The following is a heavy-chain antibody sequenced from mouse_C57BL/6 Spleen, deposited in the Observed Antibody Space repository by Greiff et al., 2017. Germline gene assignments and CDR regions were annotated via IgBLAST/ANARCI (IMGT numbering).Heavy chain of an antibody. D-gene: IGHD2-5*01. Sequence: QVQLQQPGAELVRPGSSVKLSCKASGYTFTSYWMHWVKQRPIQGLEWIGNIDPSDSETHYNQKFKDKATLTVDKSSSTAYMQLSSLTSEDSAVYYCARGGYSNSYAMDYWGQGTSVTVSS. CDR2: IDPSDSET. CDR1: GYTFTSYW. J-gene: IGHJ4*01. V-gene: IGHV1-52*01. CDR3: ARGGYSNSYAMDY.